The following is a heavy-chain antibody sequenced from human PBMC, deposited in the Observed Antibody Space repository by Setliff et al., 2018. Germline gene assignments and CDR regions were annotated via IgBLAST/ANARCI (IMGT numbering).Heavy chain of an antibody. CDR2: FDPEDGET. D-gene: IGHD2-21*01. CDR3: ATMHIVVVIAISDHAFDI. V-gene: IGHV1-24*01. J-gene: IGHJ3*02. CDR1: GYTLTELS. Sequence: ASVKVSCKVSGYTLTELSMHWVRQAPGKGLEWMGGFDPEDGETIYAQKFQGRVTMTEDTSTDTAYMELSSLRSEDTAVYYCATMHIVVVIAISDHAFDIGGQGTMVTVSS.